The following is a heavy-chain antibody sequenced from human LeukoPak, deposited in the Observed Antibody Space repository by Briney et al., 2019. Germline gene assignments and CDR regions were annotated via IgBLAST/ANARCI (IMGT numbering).Heavy chain of an antibody. D-gene: IGHD3-10*01. J-gene: IGHJ4*02. CDR1: GFSFSSYS. CDR2: ISVSGSIL. V-gene: IGHV3-48*01. Sequence: GGSLRLSCAASGFSFSSYSMNWVRQAPGKGLEWVSYISVSGSILYYADSVKGRFTISRDNAKSSLFLQMSSLRAEDTAAYYCARVTISGSYYPDYWGQGTLVTVSS. CDR3: ARVTISGSYYPDY.